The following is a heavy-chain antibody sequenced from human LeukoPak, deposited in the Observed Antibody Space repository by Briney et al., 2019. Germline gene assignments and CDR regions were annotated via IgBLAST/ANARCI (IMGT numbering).Heavy chain of an antibody. CDR1: GGSIRTYS. Sequence: SETLSLTCIVSGGSIRTYSWNWIRQSPGKGLEWIGYISRSGTTSYRSSLKSRVTISVDTSKNQLSLKLASVTAADTAVYFCARWDDSAWAFGSWGPGTLVTVSS. J-gene: IGHJ4*02. CDR2: ISRSGTT. V-gene: IGHV4-59*08. CDR3: ARWDDSAWAFGS. D-gene: IGHD6-19*01.